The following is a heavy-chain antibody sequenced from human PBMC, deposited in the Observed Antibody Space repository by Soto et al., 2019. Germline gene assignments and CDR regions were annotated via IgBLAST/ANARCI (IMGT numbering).Heavy chain of an antibody. D-gene: IGHD6-19*01. CDR3: ARDGGYGTAWFLYFFDY. J-gene: IGHJ4*02. CDR2: ISASSSSV. CDR1: GITFSTYG. V-gene: IGHV3-48*02. Sequence: VGSLRLSCAASGITFSTYGMTWVRQAPGKGLEWVAYISASSSSVYYADPVKGRFTISRDNAQNSLYLQMNSLRDEDTAVYYRARDGGYGTAWFLYFFDYWGLGTLVTVSS.